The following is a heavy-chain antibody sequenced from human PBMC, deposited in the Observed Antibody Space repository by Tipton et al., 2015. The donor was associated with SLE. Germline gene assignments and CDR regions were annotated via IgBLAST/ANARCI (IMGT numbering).Heavy chain of an antibody. CDR3: ARVSGDYDFWSGYPH. V-gene: IGHV4-38-2*02. Sequence: TLSLTCTVSGGSISSYYWGWIRQPPGKGLEWIGSIYHSGSTYYNPSLKIRVTISVDTSKNQFSLKLSSVTAADTAVYYCARVSGDYDFWSGYPHWGQGTLVTVSS. CDR2: IYHSGST. CDR1: GGSISSYY. J-gene: IGHJ4*02. D-gene: IGHD3-3*01.